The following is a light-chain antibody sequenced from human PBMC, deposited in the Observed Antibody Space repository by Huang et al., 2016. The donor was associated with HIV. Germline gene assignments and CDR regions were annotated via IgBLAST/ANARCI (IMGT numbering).Light chain of an antibody. CDR3: QQCSSTPLFT. Sequence: DIEMTQSPPSLSASVGDRVTITCRASQNISNYLNWYEQKPWKEPKLQIYAASSLHSGVPSRFSGSGSGTHVTLTISSLQPEDFAIYYCQQCSSTPLFTFGPGTKVDMK. CDR2: AAS. V-gene: IGKV1-39*01. CDR1: QNISNY. J-gene: IGKJ3*01.